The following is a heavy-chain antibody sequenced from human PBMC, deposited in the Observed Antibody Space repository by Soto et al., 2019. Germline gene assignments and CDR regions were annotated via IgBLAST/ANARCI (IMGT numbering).Heavy chain of an antibody. D-gene: IGHD3-16*01. CDR3: ARDPAEMAVGAYFDY. CDR1: GFTFSSYA. CDR2: ISYDGSNK. J-gene: IGHJ4*02. V-gene: IGHV3-30-3*01. Sequence: GGSLRLSCAASGFTFSSYAMHWVRQAPGKGLEWVAVISYDGSNKYYADSVKGRFTISRDNSKNTLYLQMNSLRAEDTAVYYCARDPAEMAVGAYFDYWGQGTLVTVSS.